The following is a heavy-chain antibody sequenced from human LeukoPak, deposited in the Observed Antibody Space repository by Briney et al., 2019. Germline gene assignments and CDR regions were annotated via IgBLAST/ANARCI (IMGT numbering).Heavy chain of an antibody. CDR3: ARDLRRGIAAADGYFQR. Sequence: ASVKVSCKASGYTFTSYAMHWVRQAPGQRLEWMGWINAGNGNTKYSQKFQGRVTITRDTSASTAYMELSSLRSEDTAVYYCARDLRRGIAAADGYFQRWGQGTLVTVSS. CDR2: INAGNGNT. J-gene: IGHJ1*01. V-gene: IGHV1-3*01. D-gene: IGHD6-13*01. CDR1: GYTFTSYA.